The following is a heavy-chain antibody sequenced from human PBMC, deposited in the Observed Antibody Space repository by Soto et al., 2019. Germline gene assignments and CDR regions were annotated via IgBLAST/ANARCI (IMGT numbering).Heavy chain of an antibody. CDR2: INPSGGST. CDR3: ARDLKEEGRSYWYFDL. Sequence: ASVTVSCKASGSTFTSYYMHWVRQSPGQGLEWMGVINPSGGSTSYAQKIQGRVTMTRDTSPITVYMELSSQRSEDTAVYYCARDLKEEGRSYWYFDLWGRGTLVTVSS. V-gene: IGHV1-46*01. J-gene: IGHJ2*01. CDR1: GSTFTSYY.